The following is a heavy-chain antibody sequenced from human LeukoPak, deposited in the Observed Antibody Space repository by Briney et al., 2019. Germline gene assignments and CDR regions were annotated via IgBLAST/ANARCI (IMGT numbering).Heavy chain of an antibody. J-gene: IGHJ5*02. CDR2: ISSDRSTI. V-gene: IGHV3-48*02. Sequence: PGGSLRLSCAASGFTFSSYNMNWVRQAPGKGLEWISYISSDRSTIYYADSVKGRFTISRDNAQNSLYLQMNSLRDEDTAVYFSARGRITVAAFPNWFDPWGEGGLVTVSS. CDR3: ARGRITVAAFPNWFDP. CDR1: GFTFSSYN. D-gene: IGHD4-11*01.